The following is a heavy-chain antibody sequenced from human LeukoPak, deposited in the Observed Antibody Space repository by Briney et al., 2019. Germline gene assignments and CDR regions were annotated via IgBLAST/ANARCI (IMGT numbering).Heavy chain of an antibody. D-gene: IGHD6-19*01. CDR2: INPNSGGT. J-gene: IGHJ4*02. Sequence: ASVKVSCKASGYTFTCYYMHWVRQAPGQGLEWMGCINPNSGGTNYAQKFQGRVTMTRDTSISTAYMELSRLRSDDTAVYYCARDRTRTGYSSGWYHDYWGQGTLVTVPS. CDR1: GYTFTCYY. V-gene: IGHV1-2*02. CDR3: ARDRTRTGYSSGWYHDY.